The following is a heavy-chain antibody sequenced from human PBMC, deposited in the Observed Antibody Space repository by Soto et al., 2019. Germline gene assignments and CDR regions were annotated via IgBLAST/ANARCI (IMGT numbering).Heavy chain of an antibody. D-gene: IGHD6-13*01. CDR3: ARRSPAKQQLVNYLDY. J-gene: IGHJ4*02. CDR1: GYSFTSYW. CDR2: IYPGDSDT. Sequence: GESLKISCKGSGYSFTSYWIGWVLQIPWKGLEWMGIIYPGDSDTRYSPSFQGQVTISADKSISTAYLQWSSLKASDTAMYYCARRSPAKQQLVNYLDYWGKGTLVTVSS. V-gene: IGHV5-51*01.